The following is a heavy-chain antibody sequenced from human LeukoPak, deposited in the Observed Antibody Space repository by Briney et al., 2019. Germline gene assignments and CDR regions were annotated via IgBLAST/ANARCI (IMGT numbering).Heavy chain of an antibody. Sequence: GASVKVSCKASGYTLTSYDINWVRQATGQGLEWMGWMNPNSGNTGYAQKFQGRVTMTRNTSISTAYMELSSLRSEDTAVYYCARGLQSRDGYFHLGSNWYFDLWGRGTLVTVSS. D-gene: IGHD5-24*01. CDR2: MNPNSGNT. J-gene: IGHJ2*01. V-gene: IGHV1-8*01. CDR1: GYTLTSYD. CDR3: ARGLQSRDGYFHLGSNWYFDL.